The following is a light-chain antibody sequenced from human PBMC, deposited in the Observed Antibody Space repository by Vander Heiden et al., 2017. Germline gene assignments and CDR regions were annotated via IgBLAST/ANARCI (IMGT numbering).Light chain of an antibody. Sequence: DIVMNQSPDSLALSLCDSATIYCKSSQSVLYSSNNKNYVAWYQQKPGQPPKLLIYWAPTRESGVPDRFSGSGSGTDFTLTISSLQAEDVAVYYCQQYYSTPWTFGQGTKVEIK. CDR3: QQYYSTPWT. CDR2: WAP. J-gene: IGKJ1*01. CDR1: QSVLYSSNNKNY. V-gene: IGKV4-1*01.